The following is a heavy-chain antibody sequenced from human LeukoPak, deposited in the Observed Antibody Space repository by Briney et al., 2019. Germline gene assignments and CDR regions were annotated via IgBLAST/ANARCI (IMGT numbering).Heavy chain of an antibody. CDR1: GFTFYSSA. D-gene: IGHD3-10*01. J-gene: IGHJ5*02. V-gene: IGHV3-30*04. CDR3: ARSAGNTWFDP. CDR2: ISYDSSNK. Sequence: GGSLRLSCAASGFTFYSSAMHWVRQAPGKGLEWVAFISYDSSNKYFSDSVKGRFTISRDNSKNTLFLQMNSLRADDTSVYYCARSAGNTWFDPWGQGTLVTVSS.